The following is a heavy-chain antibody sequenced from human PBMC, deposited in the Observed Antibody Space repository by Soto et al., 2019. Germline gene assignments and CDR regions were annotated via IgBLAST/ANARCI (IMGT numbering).Heavy chain of an antibody. Sequence: RASVKVSCKASGGTFSSYAISWVRQAPGQGLEWMGGIIPIFGTANYAQKFQGRVTITADESTSTAYMELSSLRSEDTAVYYCARGRKVGATPDGMDVWGQGTTVTVSS. CDR1: GGTFSSYA. V-gene: IGHV1-69*13. J-gene: IGHJ6*02. CDR3: ARGRKVGATPDGMDV. D-gene: IGHD1-26*01. CDR2: IIPIFGTA.